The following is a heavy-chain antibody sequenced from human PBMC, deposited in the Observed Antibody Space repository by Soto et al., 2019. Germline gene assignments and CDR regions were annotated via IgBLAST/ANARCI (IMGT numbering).Heavy chain of an antibody. D-gene: IGHD1-26*01. V-gene: IGHV3-30-3*01. CDR1: GFPFSSYA. CDR2: ISYYGSNK. Sequence: QVQLVESGGGVVQPGRSLRLSCAASGFPFSSYAMHWVRQAPGKGLEWVAVISYYGSNKYYANSVKGRFTVSRDNSKNTLYVQINNLRAEDTAVYYCARVSLYSGRHKTSDYWVQGTLVPVSS. J-gene: IGHJ4*02. CDR3: ARVSLYSGRHKTSDY.